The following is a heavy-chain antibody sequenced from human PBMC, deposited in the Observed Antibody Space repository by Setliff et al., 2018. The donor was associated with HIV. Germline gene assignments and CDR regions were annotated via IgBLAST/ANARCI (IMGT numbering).Heavy chain of an antibody. CDR3: ARGSCSGCYLSDY. CDR2: INAGDDNT. CDR1: GYTFSTNA. Sequence: GASVKVSCKAFGYTFSTNAIHWVRQAPGQRLEWMGYINAGDDNTRYSEKFQGRVTITRDTSANTAYMELSSLRSEDTAVNYCARGSCSGCYLSDYWGLGTLVTVSS. D-gene: IGHD6-19*01. V-gene: IGHV1-3*01. J-gene: IGHJ4*02.